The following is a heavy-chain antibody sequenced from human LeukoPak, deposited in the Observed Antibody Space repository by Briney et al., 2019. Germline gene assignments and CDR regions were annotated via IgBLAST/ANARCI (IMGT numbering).Heavy chain of an antibody. CDR2: ISSSGSTI. CDR3: ARDYDFWSGYPPFDY. J-gene: IGHJ4*02. CDR1: GFTFSSHW. V-gene: IGHV3-48*04. D-gene: IGHD3-3*01. Sequence: GGSLRLSCAASGFTFSSHWMSWVRQAPGKGLEWVSYISSSGSTIYYADSVKGRFTISRDNAKNSPYLQMNSLRAEDTAVYYCARDYDFWSGYPPFDYWGQGTLVTVSS.